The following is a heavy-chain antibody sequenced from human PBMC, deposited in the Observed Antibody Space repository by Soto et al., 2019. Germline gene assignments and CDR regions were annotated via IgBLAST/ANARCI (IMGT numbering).Heavy chain of an antibody. V-gene: IGHV3-23*01. CDR3: AKGGEATTYYFDY. CDR2: FSGSGGST. CDR1: GFTFSNYA. J-gene: IGHJ4*01. Sequence: EVQLLESGGNLAQPGGSLRLSCAASGFTFSNYAMTWVRQAPGKGLEWVSSFSGSGGSTYYAASVKGGFTISRDNSKSTLYLQMNSLRAEDTALYYCAKGGEATTYYFDYWGQGTLVTVSS. D-gene: IGHD5-12*01.